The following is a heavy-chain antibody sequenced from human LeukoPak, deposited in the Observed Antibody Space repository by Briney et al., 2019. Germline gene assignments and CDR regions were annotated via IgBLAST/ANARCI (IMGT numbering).Heavy chain of an antibody. D-gene: IGHD6-13*01. Sequence: GGSLRLSCAASGFTSSNYGMTWVRQAPGKGLEWVSSISGGGHTYYADSAKGRFTISRDISINTLFLQMSNLRAEDTALYYCAKDLASSTWRFDFWGQGTLVTVSS. CDR3: AKDLASSTWRFDF. CDR1: GFTSSNYG. J-gene: IGHJ4*02. CDR2: ISGGGHT. V-gene: IGHV3-23*01.